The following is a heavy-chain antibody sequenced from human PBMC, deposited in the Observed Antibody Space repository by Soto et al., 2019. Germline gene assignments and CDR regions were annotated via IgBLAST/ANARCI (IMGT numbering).Heavy chain of an antibody. Sequence: SETLSLTCAVYGGSFSGYYWSWIRQPPGKGLEWIGEINHSGSTNYNPSLKSRVTISVDTSKNQFSLKLSSVTAADTAVYYCARDWLLPYYYYGMDVWGQGTTVTVS. CDR1: GGSFSGYY. CDR2: INHSGST. CDR3: ARDWLLPYYYYGMDV. D-gene: IGHD3-9*01. V-gene: IGHV4-34*01. J-gene: IGHJ6*02.